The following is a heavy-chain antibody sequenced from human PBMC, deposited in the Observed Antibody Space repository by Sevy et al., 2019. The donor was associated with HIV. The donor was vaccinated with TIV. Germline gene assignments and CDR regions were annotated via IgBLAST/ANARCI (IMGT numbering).Heavy chain of an antibody. D-gene: IGHD6-19*01. CDR1: GFTISSYE. Sequence: GGSLRLSCAASGFTISSYEMNWVRQAPGKGLEWISYITLSGSSMYYADSVKGRFTISRDNAKNSLYLQMNSLRAEDTAVYYCARDRQGITVAGTAIDYWGQGTLVTVSS. J-gene: IGHJ4*02. CDR3: ARDRQGITVAGTAIDY. V-gene: IGHV3-48*03. CDR2: ITLSGSSM.